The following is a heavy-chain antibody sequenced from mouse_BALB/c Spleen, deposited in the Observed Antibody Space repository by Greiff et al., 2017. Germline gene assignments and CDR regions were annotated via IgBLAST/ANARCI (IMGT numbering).Heavy chain of an antibody. CDR1: GFNIKDTY. CDR3: ARWRRFAY. J-gene: IGHJ3*01. CDR2: IDPANGNT. V-gene: IGHV14-3*02. Sequence: EVQRVESGAELVKPGASVKLSCTASGFNIKDTYMHWVKQRPEQGLEWIGRIDPANGNTKYDPKFQGKATITADTSSNTAYLQLSSLTSEDTAVYYCARWRRFAYWGQGTLVTVSA.